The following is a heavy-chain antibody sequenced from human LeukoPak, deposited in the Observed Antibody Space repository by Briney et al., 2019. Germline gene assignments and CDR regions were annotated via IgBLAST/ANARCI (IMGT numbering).Heavy chain of an antibody. Sequence: SETLSLTCAVSGGSISSGGYSWSWIRQPPGKGLEWIGYIYHSGSTYYNPSLKSRVTISVDRSKNQFSLKLSSVTAADTAVYYCARGAVTFNGSAPWGKGTLVTFS. D-gene: IGHD4-11*01. CDR2: IYHSGST. J-gene: IGHJ5*02. CDR1: GGSISSGGYS. V-gene: IGHV4-30-2*01. CDR3: ARGAVTFNGSAP.